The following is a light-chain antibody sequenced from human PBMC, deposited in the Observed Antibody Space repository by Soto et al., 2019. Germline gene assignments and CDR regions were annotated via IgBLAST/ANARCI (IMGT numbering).Light chain of an antibody. CDR2: AAS. CDR3: QQSYSTPFT. Sequence: DIPMTQSPSSLSASVGDRVTITCRASQSISSYLNWYQQKPGKAPKLLIYAASSFQSGVPSRFSGSGSGTDFTLTISSLQPEDFATYYCQQSYSTPFTFGPGTKVDIK. CDR1: QSISSY. J-gene: IGKJ3*01. V-gene: IGKV1-39*01.